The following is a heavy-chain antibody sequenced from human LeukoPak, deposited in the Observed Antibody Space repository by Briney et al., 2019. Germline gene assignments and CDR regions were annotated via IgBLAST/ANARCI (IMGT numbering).Heavy chain of an antibody. CDR2: MYNSGST. V-gene: IGHV4-59*01. Sequence: SETLSLTCTVSGGSISGSYWSWIRQPPGKGLEWIAYMYNSGSTNYNPSLQSRVTISIDTSKNQFSLKLSPLTAADTAIYYCARGIESYGDYGYWGQGILVTVSS. J-gene: IGHJ4*02. CDR3: ARGIESYGDYGY. CDR1: GGSISGSY. D-gene: IGHD4-17*01.